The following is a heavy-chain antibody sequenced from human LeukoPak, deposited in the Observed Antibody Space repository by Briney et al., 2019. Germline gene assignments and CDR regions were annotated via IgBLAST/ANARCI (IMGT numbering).Heavy chain of an antibody. CDR2: IRYDGSNK. J-gene: IGHJ4*02. Sequence: PGGSLRLSCAVSGFTFNSYGMHWVRQAPGKGLEWVAFIRYDGSNKYYADSVKGRFTISRDNSKNTLYLQMNSLRAEDTAVYYCAPFSYGYPLGFDYWGQGTLVTVSS. V-gene: IGHV3-30*02. CDR1: GFTFNSYG. CDR3: APFSYGYPLGFDY. D-gene: IGHD5-18*01.